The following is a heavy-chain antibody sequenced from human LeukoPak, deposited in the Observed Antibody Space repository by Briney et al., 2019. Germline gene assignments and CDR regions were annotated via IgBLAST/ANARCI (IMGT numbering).Heavy chain of an antibody. V-gene: IGHV3-23*01. CDR3: AKDLFEYSSSSFDY. Sequence: GGSLRLSCAASGFTFSSYAMSWVRQAPGKGLEWVSAISGSGGSTYYADSVEGRFTISRDNSKNTLYLQMNSLRAEDTAVYYCAKDLFEYSSSSFDYWGQGTLVTVSS. CDR2: ISGSGGST. J-gene: IGHJ4*02. D-gene: IGHD6-6*01. CDR1: GFTFSSYA.